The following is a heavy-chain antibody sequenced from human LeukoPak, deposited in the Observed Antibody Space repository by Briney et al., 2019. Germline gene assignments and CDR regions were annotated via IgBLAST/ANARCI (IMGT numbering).Heavy chain of an antibody. CDR3: ARDRLVESNWFDP. J-gene: IGHJ5*02. CDR1: GGTFSSYA. CDR2: IIPIFGTA. Sequence: ASVKVSCKASGGTFSSYAISWVRQAPGQGLEWMGGIIPIFGTANYAQKFQGRVTITADKSTSTAYMELSRLRSDDTAVYYCARDRLVESNWFDPWGQGTLVTVSS. D-gene: IGHD2-15*01. V-gene: IGHV1-69*06.